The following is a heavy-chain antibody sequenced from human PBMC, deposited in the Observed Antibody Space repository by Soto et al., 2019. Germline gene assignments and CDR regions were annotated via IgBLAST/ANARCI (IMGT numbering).Heavy chain of an antibody. CDR2: INPNSGGT. CDR3: ARVSGDEYSSSWSNWFDP. CDR1: GYTFTGYY. Sequence: ASVKVSCKASGYTFTGYYMHCVRQSPGQGLEWMGWINPNSGGTNYAQKFQGWVTMTRDTSISTAYMELSRLRSDDTAVYYCARVSGDEYSSSWSNWFDPWGQGTLVTVYS. J-gene: IGHJ5*02. V-gene: IGHV1-2*04. D-gene: IGHD6-13*01.